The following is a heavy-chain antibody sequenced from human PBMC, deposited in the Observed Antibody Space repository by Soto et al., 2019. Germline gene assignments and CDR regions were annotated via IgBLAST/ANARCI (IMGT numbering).Heavy chain of an antibody. CDR2: IWYDESNK. J-gene: IGHJ6*02. CDR3: ASDFIDFWSGPRYYYYGMDV. D-gene: IGHD3-3*01. V-gene: IGHV3-33*01. CDR1: GFTFSRYG. Sequence: QVQLLESGGGVVQPGRSLRLSCAASGFTFSRYGMHWARHAPGKRLEWVAVIWYDESNKYYADSVKGRFTISRDNSKYTQYLQLNSLGAEDTAVFYCASDFIDFWSGPRYYYYGMDVWGQGTTVTVSS.